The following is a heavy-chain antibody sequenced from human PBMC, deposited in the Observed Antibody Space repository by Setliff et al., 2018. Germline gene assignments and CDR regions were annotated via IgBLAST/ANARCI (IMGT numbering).Heavy chain of an antibody. D-gene: IGHD2-15*01. V-gene: IGHV1-18*01. CDR2: INAYNGNT. J-gene: IGHJ3*01. CDR3: ALSSLSLCSGGNCPNAFDV. CDR1: GYTFTTYG. Sequence: ASVKVSCKASGYTFTTYGIAWVRQAPGQGLEWMGWINAYNGNTFYAPKLQGRVTMTTDASTATAYLELRSLISDDTAVYFCALSSLSLCSGGNCPNAFDVWGQGTMVTVSS.